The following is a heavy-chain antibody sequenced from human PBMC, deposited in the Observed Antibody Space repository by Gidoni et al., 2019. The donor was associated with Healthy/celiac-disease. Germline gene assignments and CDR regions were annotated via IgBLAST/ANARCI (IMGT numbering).Heavy chain of an antibody. CDR3: AKDQKRGSNYIAVFDY. J-gene: IGHJ4*02. V-gene: IGHV3-30*18. D-gene: IGHD4-4*01. CDR1: GFTFSSYG. Sequence: QVQLVESGGGVVQPGRSLRLPCAASGFTFSSYGMHWVRQAPGKGLEWVAVISYDGSNKYYADSVKGRFTISRDNSKNTLYLQMNSLRAEDTAVYYCAKDQKRGSNYIAVFDYWGQGTLVTVSS. CDR2: ISYDGSNK.